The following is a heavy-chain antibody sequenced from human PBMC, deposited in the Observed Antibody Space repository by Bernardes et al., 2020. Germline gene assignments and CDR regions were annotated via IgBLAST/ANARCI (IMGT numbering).Heavy chain of an antibody. D-gene: IGHD6-6*01. CDR2: ISSSGGNI. CDR3: ARGVSSSLGFDY. CDR1: GFTFSDYY. J-gene: IGHJ4*02. Sequence: GGSLRLSCAAAGFTFSDYYMSWIRQAPGKGLQWVSYISSSGGNIYYADSVKGRFTISRDNAKNSLYLQMNSLRAEDTAVYYCARGVSSSLGFDYWGQGTLVTVSS. V-gene: IGHV3-11*01.